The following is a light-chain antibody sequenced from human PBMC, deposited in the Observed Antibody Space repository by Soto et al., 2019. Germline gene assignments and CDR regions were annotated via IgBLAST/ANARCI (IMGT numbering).Light chain of an antibody. CDR2: DVS. Sequence: QSALTQPRSVSGSPGQSVTISCTGTSSDVGGYKYASWYQQHPGKAPKLMIYDVSERPSGVPDRFSGSKSGNTASLTISGLHAEDEADYYCCSYAGSPYVFGTGTKVTVL. J-gene: IGLJ1*01. V-gene: IGLV2-11*01. CDR1: SSDVGGYKY. CDR3: CSYAGSPYV.